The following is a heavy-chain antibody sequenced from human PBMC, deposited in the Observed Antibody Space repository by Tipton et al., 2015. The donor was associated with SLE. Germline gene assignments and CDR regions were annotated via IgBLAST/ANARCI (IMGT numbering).Heavy chain of an antibody. CDR1: GGSISSGNYY. J-gene: IGHJ4*02. D-gene: IGHD3-22*01. V-gene: IGHV4-61*02. CDR3: ARKSHDSSGYYDY. CDR2: IYTRGST. Sequence: TLSLTCTVSGGSISSGNYYWTWIRQPAGKGLEWIGRIYTRGSTNYNPSLKSRVTISVDTSKNQFSLKLSSVTAADTAVYYCARKSHDSSGYYDYWGQGTLVTVSS.